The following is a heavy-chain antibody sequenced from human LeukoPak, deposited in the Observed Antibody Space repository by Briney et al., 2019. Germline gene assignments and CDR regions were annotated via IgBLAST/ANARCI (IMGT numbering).Heavy chain of an antibody. J-gene: IGHJ4*02. CDR2: ISGSGGST. D-gene: IGHD6-19*01. V-gene: IGHV3-23*01. Sequence: GGSLRPSCAASGFTFSSYAMSWVRQAPGKGLEWVSAISGSGGSTYYADSVKGRFTISRDNSKNTLYLQMNSLKTEDTAVYYCTSGAPMRYSSGPTLSNNYWGQGTLVTVSS. CDR3: TSGAPMRYSSGPTLSNNY. CDR1: GFTFSSYA.